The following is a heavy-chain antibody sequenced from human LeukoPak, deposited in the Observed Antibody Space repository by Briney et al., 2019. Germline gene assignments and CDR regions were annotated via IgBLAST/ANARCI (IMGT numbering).Heavy chain of an antibody. V-gene: IGHV3-33*03. D-gene: IGHD5-24*01. J-gene: IGHJ4*02. CDR3: AKDRGDGYKSFDY. CDR2: IWQDGTNK. Sequence: PGGSLRLSCTASGFTFSSCGIHWVRQAPGKGLEWVAVIWQDGTNKYYADSVKGRFTISRDKSKNTVYLQMNSLRAEDTAVYYCAKDRGDGYKSFDYWGQGTLVTVSS. CDR1: GFTFSSCG.